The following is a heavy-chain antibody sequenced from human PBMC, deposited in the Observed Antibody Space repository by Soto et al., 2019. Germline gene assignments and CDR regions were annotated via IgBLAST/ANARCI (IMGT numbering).Heavy chain of an antibody. D-gene: IGHD1-20*01. CDR2: IYWDDDK. Sequence: SGPTLVNPTQTLTLTCTFSGFSLSTSGVGVGWIRQPPGKALEWLALIYWDDDKRYSPSLKSRLTITKDTSKNQVVLTMTNMDPVDTATYYCAHRRRGNNWANYYYYGMDVWGQGTTVTVSS. J-gene: IGHJ6*02. CDR1: GFSLSTSGVG. V-gene: IGHV2-5*02. CDR3: AHRRRGNNWANYYYYGMDV.